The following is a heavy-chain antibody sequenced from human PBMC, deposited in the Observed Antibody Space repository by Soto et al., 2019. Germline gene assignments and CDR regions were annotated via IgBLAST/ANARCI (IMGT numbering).Heavy chain of an antibody. CDR1: GLTSSGYR. D-gene: IGHD3-22*01. CDR2: ISYDGSNK. CDR3: AKDSYYYDSSGYSPPNC. Sequence: GSLRLSCPASGLTSSGYRMHWVRQAPGKGLEWVAVISYDGSNKYYADSVKGRFTISRDNSKNTLYLQMNSLRAEDTAVYYCAKDSYYYDSSGYSPPNCWGQGTLVTVSS. V-gene: IGHV3-30*18. J-gene: IGHJ4*02.